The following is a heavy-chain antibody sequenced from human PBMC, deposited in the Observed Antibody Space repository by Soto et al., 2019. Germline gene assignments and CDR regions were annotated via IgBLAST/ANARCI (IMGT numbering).Heavy chain of an antibody. J-gene: IGHJ6*02. CDR1: GFTFSSYA. CDR2: ISYDGSNK. CDR3: ARLRGSLLRYPFYYYGMDV. Sequence: GGSMRLSCAASGFTFSSYAMHWVRQAPGKGLEWVAVISYDGSNKYYADSVKGRFTISRDNSKNTLYLQMNSLRAEDTAVYYCARLRGSLLRYPFYYYGMDVGGQGTTVTVSS. D-gene: IGHD3-9*01. V-gene: IGHV3-30*04.